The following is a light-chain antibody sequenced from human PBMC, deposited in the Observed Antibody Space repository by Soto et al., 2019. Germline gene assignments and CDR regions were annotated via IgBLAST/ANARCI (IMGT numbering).Light chain of an antibody. Sequence: EVVLTHSPAALSLSTGETANLYCRASQNVGTFFAWYQLKPGQAPRLVIYDASNRAAGIPDRFSGSGSGTDFTRTIGAVDPEDFALSCCLQRNTWPPWTFGQGTKVDIK. CDR3: LQRNTWPPWT. V-gene: IGKV3-11*01. CDR2: DAS. J-gene: IGKJ1*01. CDR1: QNVGTF.